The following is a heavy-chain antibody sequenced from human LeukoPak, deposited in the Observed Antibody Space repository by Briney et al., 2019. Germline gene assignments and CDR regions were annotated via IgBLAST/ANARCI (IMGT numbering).Heavy chain of an antibody. J-gene: IGHJ3*02. Sequence: SETLSLTCAVYGGSFSGYYWSWIRQPPGKGLEWIGEINHSGSTNYNPSLKRRVTISVDTSKNQFSLKLSSVTAADTAVYYCARGRARGPGWLQSGLDIWGQGTMVTVSS. CDR2: INHSGST. CDR3: ARGRARGPGWLQSGLDI. V-gene: IGHV4-34*01. D-gene: IGHD5-24*01. CDR1: GGSFSGYY.